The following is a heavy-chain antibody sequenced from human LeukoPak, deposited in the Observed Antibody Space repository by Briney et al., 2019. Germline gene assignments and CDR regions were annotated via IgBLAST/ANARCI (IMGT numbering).Heavy chain of an antibody. CDR1: GGTFSSYA. V-gene: IGHV1-69*13. CDR2: IIPIFGTA. CDR3: ARESGSYNTRYFQH. D-gene: IGHD1-26*01. Sequence: SVKVSCKASGGTFSSYAIGWVRQAPGQGLEWMGGIIPIFGTANYAQKFQGRVTITADESTSTAYMELSSLRSEDTAVYYCARESGSYNTRYFQHWGQGTLVTVSS. J-gene: IGHJ1*01.